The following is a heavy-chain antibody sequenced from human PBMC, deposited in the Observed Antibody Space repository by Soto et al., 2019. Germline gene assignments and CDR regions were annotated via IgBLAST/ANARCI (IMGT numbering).Heavy chain of an antibody. CDR1: GYTFTSYG. J-gene: IGHJ6*02. CDR2: ISAYNGNT. CDR3: ARDHWWYCSSTSCYPSYYGTDV. Sequence: ASVKVSCKASGYTFTSYGISWVRQAPGQGLEWMGWISAYNGNTNYAQKLQGRVTMTTDTSTSTAYMELRSLRSDDTAVYYCARDHWWYCSSTSCYPSYYGTDVWGQGTTVTVS. D-gene: IGHD2-2*01. V-gene: IGHV1-18*04.